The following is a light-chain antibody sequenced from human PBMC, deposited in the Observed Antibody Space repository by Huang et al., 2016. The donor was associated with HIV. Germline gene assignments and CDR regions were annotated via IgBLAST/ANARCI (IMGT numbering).Light chain of an antibody. J-gene: IGKJ5*01. CDR3: QQYSDWPPIT. CDR1: QSLDTL. Sequence: EIVMTQSPATLSLSPGERATLSCRASQSLDTLLAWYQQAPGQAPRLLFSGTSVRATGVPARFSASGSGTEFTLTISGVQSEDFGVYYCQQYSDWPPITFGQGTRLE. CDR2: GTS. V-gene: IGKV3-15*01.